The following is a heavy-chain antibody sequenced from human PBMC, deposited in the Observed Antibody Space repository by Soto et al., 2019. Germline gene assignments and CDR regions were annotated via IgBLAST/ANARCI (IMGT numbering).Heavy chain of an antibody. CDR3: TTRFRCSSTSCYHDY. V-gene: IGHV3-15*07. Sequence: GVSMRLSCAASGCTFSNAWMNCVRQAPGKGLEWVGRIKSKTDGGTTDYAAPVKGRFTISRDDSKNTLYLQMNSLKTEDTAVYYCTTRFRCSSTSCYHDYWGQGTLVTVSS. D-gene: IGHD2-2*01. CDR2: IKSKTDGGTT. J-gene: IGHJ4*02. CDR1: GCTFSNAW.